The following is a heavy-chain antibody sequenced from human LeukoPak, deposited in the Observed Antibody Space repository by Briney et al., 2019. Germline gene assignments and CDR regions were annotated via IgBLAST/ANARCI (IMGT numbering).Heavy chain of an antibody. V-gene: IGHV3-23*01. CDR2: ISGSGGST. D-gene: IGHD6-19*01. J-gene: IGHJ6*02. Sequence: GGSLRLSCAASGFTSSSYAMSWVRQAPGKGLEWVSAISGSGGSTYYADSVKGRFTISRDNSKNTLYLQMNSLRAEDTAVYYCASLGGYSSGWYSYYYYYGMDVWGQGTTVTVSS. CDR1: GFTSSSYA. CDR3: ASLGGYSSGWYSYYYYYGMDV.